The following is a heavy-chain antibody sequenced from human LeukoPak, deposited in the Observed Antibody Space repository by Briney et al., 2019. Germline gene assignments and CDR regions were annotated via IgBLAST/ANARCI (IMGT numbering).Heavy chain of an antibody. CDR3: AKRGVVIRVILVGFHKEAYYFDS. D-gene: IGHD3-10*01. J-gene: IGHJ4*02. Sequence: GGSLRLSCAVSGITVSNYGMSWVRQAPGKGLEWVAGISDSGGRATYADSVKGRFTISRDNPTNTLYLQMNSLRAEDTAVYFCAKRGVVIRVILVGFHKEAYYFDSWGQGALVTVSS. CDR2: ISDSGGRA. CDR1: GITVSNYG. V-gene: IGHV3-23*01.